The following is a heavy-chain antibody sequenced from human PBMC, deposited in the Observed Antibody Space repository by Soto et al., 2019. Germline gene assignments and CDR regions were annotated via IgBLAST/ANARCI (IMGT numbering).Heavy chain of an antibody. V-gene: IGHV3-33*01. CDR2: IWYDGSNK. J-gene: IGHJ3*02. Sequence: PGGTLRLSCAASGFTFSSYGMHRVLQAPGKGLEWVAVIWYDGSNKYYAHSVKGRFTISRDNSKNTLYLQMNSLRDEDTAVYYCARRYCSSTSCKDAFDIWGQGTMVTVSS. CDR1: GFTFSSYG. D-gene: IGHD2-2*01. CDR3: ARRYCSSTSCKDAFDI.